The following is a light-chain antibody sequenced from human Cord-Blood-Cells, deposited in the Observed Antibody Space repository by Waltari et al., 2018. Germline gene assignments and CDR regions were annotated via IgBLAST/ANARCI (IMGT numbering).Light chain of an antibody. CDR2: SNI. CDR1: SSNIGSNT. V-gene: IGLV1-44*01. CDR3: AAWDDSLNGWV. J-gene: IGLJ3*02. Sequence: QSVLTQPPSASGTPGQRVTISCSGSSSNIGSNTVNWYQQLPGTAPKLLIYSNIPRPSGVPDRFSGSKSGTSASLAISGLQSEDEADYYCAAWDDSLNGWVFGGGTKLTVL.